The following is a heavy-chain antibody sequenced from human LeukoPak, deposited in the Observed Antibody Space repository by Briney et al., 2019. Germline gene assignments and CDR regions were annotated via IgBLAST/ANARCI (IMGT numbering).Heavy chain of an antibody. CDR3: AKPRTFYDILTVSFQQ. V-gene: IGHV3-30*18. Sequence: EGSLRLSCVASGFTFNRYRVNWVRQAPGQGLEWVAVISYDGGEQHYGDSVKGRFSISRDDSKSTIYLQMNSLTVEDTALYYCAKPRTFYDILTVSFQQWGQGTWVTVSS. J-gene: IGHJ1*01. D-gene: IGHD3-9*01. CDR2: ISYDGGEQ. CDR1: GFTFNRYR.